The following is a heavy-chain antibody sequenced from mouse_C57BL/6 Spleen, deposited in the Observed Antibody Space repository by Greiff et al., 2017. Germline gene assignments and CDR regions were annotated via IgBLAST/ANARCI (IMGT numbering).Heavy chain of an antibody. V-gene: IGHV1-78*01. CDR1: GYTFTDHT. Sequence: QVQLKESDAELVKPGASVKISCKVSGYTFTDHTIHWMKQRPEQGLEWIGYIYPRDGSTKYNEKFKGKATLTADKSSSTAYMQLNSLTSEGSAVYFCAREIIYYDYDVDYYAMDYWGQGTSVTVSS. CDR2: IYPRDGST. J-gene: IGHJ4*01. D-gene: IGHD2-4*01. CDR3: AREIIYYDYDVDYYAMDY.